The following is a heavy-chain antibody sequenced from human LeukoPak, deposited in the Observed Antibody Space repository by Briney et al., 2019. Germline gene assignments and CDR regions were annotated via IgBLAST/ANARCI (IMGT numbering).Heavy chain of an antibody. Sequence: SETLSLTCTVSGGSISSGSYYWSWIRQPAGKGLEWIGRIYTSGSTNYNPSLKSRVTMSVDTSKNQFSLKLSSVTAADTAVYYCARASSSSYGGYYYYYYMDVWGKGTTVTISS. D-gene: IGHD4-17*01. CDR3: ARASSSSYGGYYYYYYMDV. V-gene: IGHV4-61*02. J-gene: IGHJ6*03. CDR2: IYTSGST. CDR1: GGSISSGSYY.